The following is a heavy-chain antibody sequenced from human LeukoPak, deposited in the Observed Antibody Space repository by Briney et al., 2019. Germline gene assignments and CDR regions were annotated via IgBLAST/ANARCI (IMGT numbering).Heavy chain of an antibody. J-gene: IGHJ3*02. CDR2: IYYSGST. D-gene: IGHD3-10*01. CDR1: GGSISSYY. Sequence: TSETVSLTCTVSGGSISSYYWSWIRQPPGKGLEWIGYIYYSGSTNYNPSLKSRVTISVDTSKNQFSLKLSSVTAADTAVYYCARGSDLDAFDIWGQGTMVTVSS. CDR3: ARGSDLDAFDI. V-gene: IGHV4-59*01.